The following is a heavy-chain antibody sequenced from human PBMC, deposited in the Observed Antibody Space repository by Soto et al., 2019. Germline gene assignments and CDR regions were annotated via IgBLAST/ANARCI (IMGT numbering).Heavy chain of an antibody. Sequence: EVQLVESGGGLVQPGRSLRLSCAASGFTFDDYAMHWVRQAPGKGLEWVSGISWNSGSIGYADSVKGRFIISRDNAKNSLYLQMNSLRAEDTALYYCAKDGGITMVRGVITKSSGFDYWGQGTLVTVSS. CDR1: GFTFDDYA. CDR3: AKDGGITMVRGVITKSSGFDY. J-gene: IGHJ4*02. V-gene: IGHV3-9*01. CDR2: ISWNSGSI. D-gene: IGHD3-10*01.